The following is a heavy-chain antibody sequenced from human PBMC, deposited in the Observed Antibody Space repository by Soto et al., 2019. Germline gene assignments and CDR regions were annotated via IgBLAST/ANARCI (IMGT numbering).Heavy chain of an antibody. V-gene: IGHV3-23*01. CDR3: AKDPTSYDSSAQFDS. Sequence: EVKLLESGGRLVQPGGSLRLSCAASGFSFNIFAMNWVRQAPGQGLEWVSGISGGGGSTYYADSVKGRFTISRDNSTNSLYVQMNSLRAEDTAVYYCAKDPTSYDSSAQFDSWGQGTLVTVSS. D-gene: IGHD3-22*01. J-gene: IGHJ4*02. CDR2: ISGGGGST. CDR1: GFSFNIFA.